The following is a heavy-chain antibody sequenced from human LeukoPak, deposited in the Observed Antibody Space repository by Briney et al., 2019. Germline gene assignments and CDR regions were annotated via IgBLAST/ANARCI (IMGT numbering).Heavy chain of an antibody. V-gene: IGHV3-30*02. J-gene: IGHJ4*02. CDR2: IRYDGSNK. D-gene: IGHD1-26*01. Sequence: GGSLRLSCAASGFTFSSYGMHWVRQAPGKGLEWVAFIRYDGSNKYYADSVKGRFTISRDNSKNTLYLQMNSLRAEDTAVYYCAKGDSGSYFNYFDYWGQGTLVTVSS. CDR3: AKGDSGSYFNYFDY. CDR1: GFTFSSYG.